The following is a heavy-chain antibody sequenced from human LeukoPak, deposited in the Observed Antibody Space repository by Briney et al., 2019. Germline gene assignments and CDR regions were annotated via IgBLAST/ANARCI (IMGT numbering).Heavy chain of an antibody. J-gene: IGHJ6*03. CDR1: GFTFSSYS. D-gene: IGHD3-3*01. CDR3: ARVSPSFYDFWSGYYTGIGGYYYYYMDV. V-gene: IGHV3-48*04. Sequence: GGSLRLSCAASGFTFSSYSMNWVRQAPGKGLEWVSYIIRSSSTIYYADSVKGRFTISRDNAKNSLYLQMNSLRAEDTAVYYCARVSPSFYDFWSGYYTGIGGYYYYYMDVWGKGTTVTVSS. CDR2: IIRSSSTI.